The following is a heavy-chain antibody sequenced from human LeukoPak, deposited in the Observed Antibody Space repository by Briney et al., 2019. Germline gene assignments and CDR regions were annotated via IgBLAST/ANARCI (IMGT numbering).Heavy chain of an antibody. V-gene: IGHV3-64*01. J-gene: IGHJ6*02. Sequence: PGGSLRLSCAASGFTFSNYPMHWVRQAPGTGLEYVSAISSNGGSTYYANSVKGRFTISRDNSKNTLYLQMGSLRVEDMAVYYCARSSSTTNYYYGTDVWGQGTTVTVSS. D-gene: IGHD2-2*01. CDR2: ISSNGGST. CDR1: GFTFSNYP. CDR3: ARSSSTTNYYYGTDV.